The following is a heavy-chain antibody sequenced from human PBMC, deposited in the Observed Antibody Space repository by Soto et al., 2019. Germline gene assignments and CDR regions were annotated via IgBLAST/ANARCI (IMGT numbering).Heavy chain of an antibody. Sequence: QVQLVQSGAEVKKPGASVKVSCKASGYTFTSYEINWVRQATGQGLEWMGWMNPNSGDTGYAQKFQGRVTMTRNTSMSTAYMELSSRRSEDTAVYYCARGELLWFGELLRWGQGTLVSVSS. CDR2: MNPNSGDT. D-gene: IGHD3-10*01. CDR3: ARGELLWFGELLR. J-gene: IGHJ4*02. CDR1: GYTFTSYE. V-gene: IGHV1-8*01.